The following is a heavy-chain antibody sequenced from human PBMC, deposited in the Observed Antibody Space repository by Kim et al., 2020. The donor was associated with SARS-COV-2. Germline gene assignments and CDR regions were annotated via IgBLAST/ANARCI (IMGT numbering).Heavy chain of an antibody. CDR1: GFTFSSYG. CDR2: ISYDGSNK. V-gene: IGHV3-30*18. Sequence: GGSLRLSCAASGFTFSSYGMHWVRQAPGKGLEWVAVISYDGSNKYYADSVKGRFTISRDNSKNTLYLQMNSLRAEDTAVYYCAKDDGSGTFDYWGQGSLCTVSS. D-gene: IGHD3-10*01. CDR3: AKDDGSGTFDY. J-gene: IGHJ4*02.